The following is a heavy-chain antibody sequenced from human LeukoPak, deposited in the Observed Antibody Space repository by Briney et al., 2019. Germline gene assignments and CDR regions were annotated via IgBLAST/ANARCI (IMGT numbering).Heavy chain of an antibody. J-gene: IGHJ4*02. CDR3: AMVRGNTNDY. V-gene: IGHV3-30*02. D-gene: IGHD3-10*01. CDR1: GFTFSSYG. CDR2: IRYDGSNK. Sequence: GGSLRLSCAASGFTFSSYGMHWVRQAPGKGLEWVAFIRYDGSNKYYADSVKGRFTISRDNSKSTLYLQMNSLRAEDTAVYYCAMVRGNTNDYWGQGTLVTVSS.